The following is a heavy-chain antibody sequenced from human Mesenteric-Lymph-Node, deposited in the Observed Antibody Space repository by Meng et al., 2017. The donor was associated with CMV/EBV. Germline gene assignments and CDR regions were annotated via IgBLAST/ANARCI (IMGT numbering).Heavy chain of an antibody. CDR2: INSDGSST. D-gene: IGHD3-3*01. CDR1: GFTFSSYW. CDR3: ARDRPAITIFGVVIPLSYGMDV. V-gene: IGHV3-74*01. J-gene: IGHJ6*02. Sequence: GESLKISCAASGFTFSSYWMHWVRQAPGKGLVWVSRINSDGSSTSYADSVKGRFTISRDNAKNTLYLQMNSLRAEDTAVYYCARDRPAITIFGVVIPLSYGMDVWGQGTTVTVSS.